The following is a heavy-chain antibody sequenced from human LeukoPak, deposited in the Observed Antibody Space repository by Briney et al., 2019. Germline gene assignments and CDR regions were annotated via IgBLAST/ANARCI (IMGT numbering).Heavy chain of an antibody. Sequence: GGSLRLSCAASGFAVSNNYMSWVRQAPGKGLEWVSIIYGGGSTYYADSVNGRFTISRHNSKNTLFLQMNSLRTEDTAVHYCARAYDSSGYWPEYFHHWGQGTLVTVSS. CDR1: GFAVSNNY. J-gene: IGHJ1*01. CDR2: IYGGGST. V-gene: IGHV3-53*04. CDR3: ARAYDSSGYWPEYFHH. D-gene: IGHD3-22*01.